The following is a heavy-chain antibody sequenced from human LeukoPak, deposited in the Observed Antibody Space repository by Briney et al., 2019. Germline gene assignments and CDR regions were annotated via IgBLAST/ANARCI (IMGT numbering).Heavy chain of an antibody. CDR2: MNPNSGNT. D-gene: IGHD3-16*02. Sequence: ASVKVSCKASGYTFTSYDINWVRQATGQGLEWMGWMNPNSGNTGYAQKFQGRVTITRNTSISTAYMELSSLRSEDTAVYYCARVNDYVWGSYRPMYYYFDYWGQGTLVTVSS. J-gene: IGHJ4*02. CDR3: ARVNDYVWGSYRPMYYYFDY. V-gene: IGHV1-8*03. CDR1: GYTFTSYD.